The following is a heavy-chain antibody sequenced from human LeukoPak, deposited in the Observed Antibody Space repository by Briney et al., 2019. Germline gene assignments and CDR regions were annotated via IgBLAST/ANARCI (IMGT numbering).Heavy chain of an antibody. CDR2: IHYSGNT. D-gene: IGHD6-19*01. J-gene: IGHJ4*02. CDR1: GDSIRRNY. CDR3: ARVVAVAGPGGY. V-gene: IGHV4-59*08. Sequence: SETLSLTCSISGDSIRRNYWSWIRQPPGKGLEWIGYIHYSGNTNYNPSLKSRVSISVDTSKNQFSLKLTSVTAADTAVYYCARVVAVAGPGGYWGQGTLVTVSS.